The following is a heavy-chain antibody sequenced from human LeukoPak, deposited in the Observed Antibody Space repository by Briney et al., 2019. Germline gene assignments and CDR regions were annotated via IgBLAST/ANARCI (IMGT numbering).Heavy chain of an antibody. CDR1: GGSFIGYY. J-gene: IGHJ4*02. CDR3: EREKPLLHKAVTAY. Sequence: SETLSLTCAVYGGSFIGYYWSWIRQPPGKGLEWIGEINHSGSTNYNPSLKSRVTISVDTSKNQFSLKLSSVTGEATAVYYCEREKPLLHKAVTAYWGQGKLVTVFS. CDR2: INHSGST. D-gene: IGHD2-21*02. V-gene: IGHV4-34*01.